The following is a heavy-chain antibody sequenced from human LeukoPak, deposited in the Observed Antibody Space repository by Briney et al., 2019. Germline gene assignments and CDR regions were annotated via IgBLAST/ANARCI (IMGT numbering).Heavy chain of an antibody. J-gene: IGHJ4*02. CDR2: IYYSGST. CDR1: GGSISSYY. CDR3: ARVSTPPYFDY. V-gene: IGHV4-59*12. D-gene: IGHD3-16*02. Sequence: PSETLSLTCTVSGGSISSYYWSWIRQPPGKGLEWIGYIYYSGSTNYNPSLKSRVTISVDTPKNQFSLKLSSVTAADTAVYYCARVSTPPYFDYWGQGTLVTVSS.